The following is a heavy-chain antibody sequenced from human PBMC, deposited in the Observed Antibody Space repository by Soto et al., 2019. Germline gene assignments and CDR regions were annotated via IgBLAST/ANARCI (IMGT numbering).Heavy chain of an antibody. V-gene: IGHV3-21*01. J-gene: IGHJ5*02. CDR2: ISSSSSYI. CDR1: GFTFSSYS. CDR3: ARDPDFNWFDP. Sequence: GALRLSCAASGFTFSSYSMNWVRQAPGKGLEWVSSISSSSSYIYYADSVKGRFTISRDNAKNSLYLQMNSLRAEDTAVYYCARDPDFNWFDPWGQGTLVTVSS.